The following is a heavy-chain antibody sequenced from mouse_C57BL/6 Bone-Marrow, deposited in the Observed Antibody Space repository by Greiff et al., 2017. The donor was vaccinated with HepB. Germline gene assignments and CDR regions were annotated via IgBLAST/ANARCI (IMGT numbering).Heavy chain of an antibody. D-gene: IGHD3-2*02. CDR1: GYAFSSSW. Sequence: VQLQESGPELVKPGASVKISCKASGYAFSSSWMNWVKQRPGKGLEWIGRIYPGDGDTNYNGKFKGKATLTADKSPSTAYMQLSSLTSEDSAVYFCASNSSGYPYYFDYWGQGTTLTVSS. V-gene: IGHV1-82*01. CDR2: IYPGDGDT. J-gene: IGHJ2*01. CDR3: ASNSSGYPYYFDY.